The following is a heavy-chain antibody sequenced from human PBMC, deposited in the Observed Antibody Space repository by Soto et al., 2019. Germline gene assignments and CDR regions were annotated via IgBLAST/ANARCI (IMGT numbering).Heavy chain of an antibody. CDR2: ISWNSGSI. D-gene: IGHD5-12*01. V-gene: IGHV3-9*01. Sequence: GGSLRLSCAASGFTFDDYAMHWVRQAPGKGLEWVSGISWNSGSIGYADSVKGRFTISRDNAKNSLYLQMNSLRAEDTALYYCAKDLRGYSGYGGMDVWGKGTTVTVSS. J-gene: IGHJ6*03. CDR1: GFTFDDYA. CDR3: AKDLRGYSGYGGMDV.